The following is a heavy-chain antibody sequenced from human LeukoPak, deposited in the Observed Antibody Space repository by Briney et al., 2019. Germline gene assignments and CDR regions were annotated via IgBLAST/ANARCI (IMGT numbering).Heavy chain of an antibody. D-gene: IGHD2-2*01. Sequence: GGSLRLSCAASGFTFSSYSMNWVRQAPGKGLEWVSSISSSSSYIYYADSVKGRFTISRDNAKNSLYLQMNSLRAEDTAVYYCARDRLGYCSSTSCYDAFDIWGQGTMVTVSS. J-gene: IGHJ3*02. V-gene: IGHV3-21*01. CDR3: ARDRLGYCSSTSCYDAFDI. CDR1: GFTFSSYS. CDR2: ISSSSSYI.